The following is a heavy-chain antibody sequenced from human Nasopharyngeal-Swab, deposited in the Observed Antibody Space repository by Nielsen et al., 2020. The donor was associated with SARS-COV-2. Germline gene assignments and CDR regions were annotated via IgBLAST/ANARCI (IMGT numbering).Heavy chain of an antibody. CDR1: GFTFGDYA. J-gene: IGHJ4*02. D-gene: IGHD3-3*01. Sequence: GESLKISCTASGFTFGDYAMSWVRQAPGKGLGWVGFIRSNAYGGTTEYAASVKGRFTITRDDSKSIAYLKMNSLKTEDTAVYYCTRDDFWSGYHDYWGQGTLVTVSS. CDR3: TRDDFWSGYHDY. CDR2: IRSNAYGGTT. V-gene: IGHV3-49*04.